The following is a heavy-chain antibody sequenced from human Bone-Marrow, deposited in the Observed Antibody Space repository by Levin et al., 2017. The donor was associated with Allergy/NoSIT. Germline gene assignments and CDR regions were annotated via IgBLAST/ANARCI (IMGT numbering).Heavy chain of an antibody. CDR2: VSWNGDTK. Sequence: SLKISCAASRFMFDEYAMHWVRQAPGKGLEWVSGVSWNGDTKGYADSVKGRFTISRDNAKKSLYLQMNSLSAEDTALYYCAKGGGSATYDWLDPWGQGTLVTVSS. CDR1: RFMFDEYA. V-gene: IGHV3-9*01. CDR3: AKGGGSATYDWLDP. D-gene: IGHD3-10*01. J-gene: IGHJ5*02.